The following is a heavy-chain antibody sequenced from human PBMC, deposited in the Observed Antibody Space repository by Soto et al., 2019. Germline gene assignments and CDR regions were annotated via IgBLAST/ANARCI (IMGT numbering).Heavy chain of an antibody. CDR2: IYYSGST. CDR3: ASTMELTPPYYYYGMDV. Sequence: SETLSLTCTVSGGSISSGGYYWSWIRQHPGKGLEWIGYIYYSGSTYYNPSLKSRVTISVDTSKNQFSLKLSSVTAADTAVYYCASTMELTPPYYYYGMDVWGQGTTVTVSS. V-gene: IGHV4-31*03. CDR1: GGSISSGGYY. J-gene: IGHJ6*02. D-gene: IGHD1-7*01.